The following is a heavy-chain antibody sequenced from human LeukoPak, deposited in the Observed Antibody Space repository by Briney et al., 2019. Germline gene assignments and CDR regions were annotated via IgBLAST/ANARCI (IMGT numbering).Heavy chain of an antibody. CDR2: ISSSSSYI. CDR3: VKGSKSSRPYYFDY. V-gene: IGHV3-21*04. Sequence: GGSLRLSCAASGFTFSSYSMNWVRQAPGKGLEWVSSISSSSSYIYYADSVKGRFTISRDNSLNTLYLQMNSLRAEDTAVYNCVKGSKSSRPYYFDYWGQGALVTVSS. J-gene: IGHJ4*02. CDR1: GFTFSSYS.